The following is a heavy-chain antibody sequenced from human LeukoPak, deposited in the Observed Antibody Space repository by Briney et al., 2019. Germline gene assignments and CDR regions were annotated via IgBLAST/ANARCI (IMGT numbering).Heavy chain of an antibody. CDR2: INPSGGST. CDR3: ARDGAAAVSTFDY. CDR1: GYTFTNYY. Sequence: ASVKVSCKASGYTFTNYYMHWVRQAPGQGLEWMGIINPSGGSTSYAQKFQGRVTMTRDTSTSTVYMELSSLRSEDTTVYYCARDGAAAVSTFDYWGQGTLVTVSS. J-gene: IGHJ4*02. V-gene: IGHV1-46*01. D-gene: IGHD6-13*01.